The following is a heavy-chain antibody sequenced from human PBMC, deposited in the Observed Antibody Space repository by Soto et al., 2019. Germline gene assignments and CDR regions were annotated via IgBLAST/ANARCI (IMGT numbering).Heavy chain of an antibody. CDR3: ARSVMVYYFDY. J-gene: IGHJ4*02. CDR1: GGSFSGYY. CDR2: INHSGST. Sequence: SETLSLTCAVYGGSFSGYYWSWIRQPPGKGLEWIGEINHSGSTNYNPSLKSRVTISVDTSKNQFSLKLSSVTAADTAVYYCARSVMVYYFDYWGQGTLVTVSS. D-gene: IGHD3-10*01. V-gene: IGHV4-34*01.